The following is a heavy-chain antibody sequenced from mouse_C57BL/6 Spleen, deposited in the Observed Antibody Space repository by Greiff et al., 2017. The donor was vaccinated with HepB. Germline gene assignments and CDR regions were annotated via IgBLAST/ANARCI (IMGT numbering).Heavy chain of an antibody. V-gene: IGHV5-17*01. J-gene: IGHJ1*03. Sequence: EVMLVESGGGLVKPGGSLKLSCAASGFTFSDYGMHWVRQAPEKGLEWVAYSSSGSSTIYYADTVKGRFTISRDNAKNTLLRQMTSRRSEDTAMYYCARGVHYYGSSYWYFDVWGTGTTVTVSS. CDR3: ARGVHYYGSSYWYFDV. CDR1: GFTFSDYG. D-gene: IGHD1-1*01. CDR2: SSSGSSTI.